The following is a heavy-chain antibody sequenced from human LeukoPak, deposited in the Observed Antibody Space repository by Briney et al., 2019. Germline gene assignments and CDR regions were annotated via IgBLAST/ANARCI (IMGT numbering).Heavy chain of an antibody. Sequence: PGGSLRLSCAASGFTVSSNYMSWVRQAPGKGLEWVSVIYSGGSTYYADSVKGRFTISRDNSKNTLYLQMNSLRAEDTAVYYCAREYSSSWYPHYYGMDVWGQGTTVTVSS. V-gene: IGHV3-53*01. CDR1: GFTVSSNY. D-gene: IGHD6-13*01. CDR2: IYSGGST. J-gene: IGHJ6*02. CDR3: AREYSSSWYPHYYGMDV.